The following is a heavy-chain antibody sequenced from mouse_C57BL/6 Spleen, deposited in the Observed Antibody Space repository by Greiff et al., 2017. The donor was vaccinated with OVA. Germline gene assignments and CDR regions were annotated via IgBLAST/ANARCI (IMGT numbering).Heavy chain of an antibody. J-gene: IGHJ4*01. CDR3: ARGGNWEDAMDY. V-gene: IGHV1-61*01. CDR1: GYTFTSYW. CDR2: IYPSDSET. D-gene: IGHD4-1*01. Sequence: QVQLQQPGAELVRPGSSVKLSCKASGYTFTSYWMDWVKQRPGQGLEWIGNIYPSDSETHYNQKFKDKATLTVDKSSSTAYMQLSSLTSEDSAVYYCARGGNWEDAMDYWGQGTSVTVSS.